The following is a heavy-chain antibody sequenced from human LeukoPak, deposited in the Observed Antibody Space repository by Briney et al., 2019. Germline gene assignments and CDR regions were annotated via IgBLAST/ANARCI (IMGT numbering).Heavy chain of an antibody. Sequence: PGGSLRLSCAASGFTVSSNYMTWVRQAPGKGLEWVSLIYSGGITYYADSVKGRFTISRDNSKNTLYLQMNSLRAEDTAVYYCARSQPWGMNYYYYYGMDVWGQATTLSVS. J-gene: IGHJ6*02. CDR3: ARSQPWGMNYYYYYGMDV. CDR1: GFTVSSNY. CDR2: IYSGGIT. V-gene: IGHV3-53*01. D-gene: IGHD2-8*02.